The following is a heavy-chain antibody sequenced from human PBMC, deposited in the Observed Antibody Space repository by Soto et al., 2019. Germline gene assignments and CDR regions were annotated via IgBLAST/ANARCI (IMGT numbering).Heavy chain of an antibody. J-gene: IGHJ6*02. Sequence: GASVKVSCKAPRDTFTSYYINWVRQAPGQGLEWMGVINPHGGSTAYAQKFKGRVTLTRDTSASTVYMEVSSLTSEDTAVYYCVRRSTVSYYAVDVWGQGTTVTVSS. CDR1: RDTFTSYY. CDR3: VRRSTVSYYAVDV. V-gene: IGHV1-46*01. D-gene: IGHD4-17*01. CDR2: INPHGGST.